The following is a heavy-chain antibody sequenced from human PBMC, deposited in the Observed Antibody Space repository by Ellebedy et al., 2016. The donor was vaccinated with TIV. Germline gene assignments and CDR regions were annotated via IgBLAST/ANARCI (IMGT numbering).Heavy chain of an antibody. CDR1: GFTFSSYW. CDR3: AREMRYCSSTSCSPDAFDI. D-gene: IGHD2-2*01. Sequence: GGSLRLSXAVSGFTFSSYWMSWVRQAPGKGLEWVANIKQDGSEKYYVDSVKGRFTISRDNAKNSLYLQMNSLRAEDTAVYYCAREMRYCSSTSCSPDAFDIWGQGTMVTVSS. J-gene: IGHJ3*02. V-gene: IGHV3-7*01. CDR2: IKQDGSEK.